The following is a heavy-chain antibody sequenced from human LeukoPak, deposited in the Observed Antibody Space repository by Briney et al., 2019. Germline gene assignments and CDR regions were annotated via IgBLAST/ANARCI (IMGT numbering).Heavy chain of an antibody. CDR1: GYTFTSYA. V-gene: IGHV1-3*01. D-gene: IGHD5-12*01. CDR2: INAGNGNT. J-gene: IGHJ4*02. CDR3: ARGPVDIVATNYFDY. Sequence: GASVKVSCKASGYTFTSYAMHWVRQAPGQRLEWMGWINAGNGNTKYSQKFQGRVTITRDTSASTAYMELSSLRSEDTAVYYCARGPVDIVATNYFDYWGQGTLGTVSS.